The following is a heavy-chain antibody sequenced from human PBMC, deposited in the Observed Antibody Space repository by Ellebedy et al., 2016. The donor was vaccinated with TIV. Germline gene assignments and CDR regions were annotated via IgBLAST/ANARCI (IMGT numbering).Heavy chain of an antibody. CDR1: GFTFSSYS. J-gene: IGHJ3*02. D-gene: IGHD3-16*01. Sequence: PGGSLRLSCAASGFTFSSYSMNWVRQAPGRGLEWVSYISGSSSTIYYADSVKGRFTISRDNAKNSLYLQMNSLRAEETAVYYCARWGSFDIWGQGTMVTVSS. CDR2: ISGSSSTI. V-gene: IGHV3-48*01. CDR3: ARWGSFDI.